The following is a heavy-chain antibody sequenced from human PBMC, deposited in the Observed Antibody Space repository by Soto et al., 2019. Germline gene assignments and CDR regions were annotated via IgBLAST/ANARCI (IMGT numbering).Heavy chain of an antibody. J-gene: IGHJ4*02. D-gene: IGHD3-3*01. Sequence: QVQLVESGGDLVKPGGSLRLSCAASGYTFSDYYMSWIRQAPGKGLEWISYIDTSGTKIYYADSVKGRFTITRDNAKYSLYLEMNSLRDEDTAVYYCASHYDMWSGYLSPVDYWGQGTLVTVSS. CDR2: IDTSGTKI. V-gene: IGHV3-11*01. CDR1: GYTFSDYY. CDR3: ASHYDMWSGYLSPVDY.